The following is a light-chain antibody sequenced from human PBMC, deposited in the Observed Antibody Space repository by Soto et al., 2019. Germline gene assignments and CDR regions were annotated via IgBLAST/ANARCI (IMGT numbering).Light chain of an antibody. CDR3: GSYTSSSTHV. CDR1: SSAVGGYNY. J-gene: IGLJ1*01. Sequence: QSALTQPASVSGSPGQSITISCTGTSSAVGGYNYVSWYQQHPGKAPKLMIYDVSNRPSGVSNRFSGSKSGNTASLTISGLQAEDEADYYCGSYTSSSTHVFGTGTKVTVL. V-gene: IGLV2-14*01. CDR2: DVS.